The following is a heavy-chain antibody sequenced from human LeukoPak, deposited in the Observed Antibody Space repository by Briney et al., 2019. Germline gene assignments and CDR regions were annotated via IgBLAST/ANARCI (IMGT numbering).Heavy chain of an antibody. CDR2: ISSNGGST. CDR3: ARGVWGYYDSSGNHDY. Sequence: PGGSLRLSCAASGFTFSSYAMHWVRQAPGKGLEYVSAISSNGGSTYYANSVKGRFTISRDNSKNTLYLQMGSLRAEDMAVYYCARGVWGYYDSSGNHDYWGQGTLVTVSS. CDR1: GFTFSSYA. V-gene: IGHV3-64*01. D-gene: IGHD3-22*01. J-gene: IGHJ4*02.